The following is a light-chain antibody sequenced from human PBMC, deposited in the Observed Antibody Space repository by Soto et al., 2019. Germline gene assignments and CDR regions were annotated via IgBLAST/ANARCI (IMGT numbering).Light chain of an antibody. J-gene: IGLJ1*01. Sequence: QSVLTQPASVSGSPGQSITISCTGTSSDVGAYNYVSWYQQHPDKAPKLMIYDVSYRPPGVSNRFSGSKSVNTASLTISGLQADDEDDYYCSSYTSSSALVFGTGTKLTVL. CDR2: DVS. CDR3: SSYTSSSALV. CDR1: SSDVGAYNY. V-gene: IGLV2-14*03.